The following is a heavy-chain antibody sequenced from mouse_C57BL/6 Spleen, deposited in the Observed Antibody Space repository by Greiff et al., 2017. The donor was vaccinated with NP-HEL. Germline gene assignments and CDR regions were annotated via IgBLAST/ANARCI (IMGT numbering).Heavy chain of an antibody. J-gene: IGHJ2*01. V-gene: IGHV1-50*01. CDR2: IDPSDSYT. Sequence: VQLQQSGAELVKPGASVKLSCKASGYTFTSYWMQWVKQRPGQGLEWIGEIDPSDSYTNYNQKFKGKATLTVDTSSSTAYMQLSSLTSEDSAVYYCAIRNFDYWGQGTTLTVSS. D-gene: IGHD1-1*01. CDR3: AIRNFDY. CDR1: GYTFTSYW.